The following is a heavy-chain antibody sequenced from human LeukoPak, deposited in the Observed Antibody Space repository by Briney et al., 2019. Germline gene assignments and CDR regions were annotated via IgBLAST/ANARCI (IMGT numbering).Heavy chain of an antibody. D-gene: IGHD2-15*01. J-gene: IGHJ4*02. CDR1: GSTFSTYT. Sequence: PGGSLRLSCAASGSTFSTYTMNWVRQAPGKGLEWVSYISSGSSTIYYADSVKGRFTISRDNAKNSLYLQMNSLRDEDTAVYYCARGPRYCSGVSCYSYYFDYWGQGTLVIVSS. V-gene: IGHV3-48*02. CDR2: ISSGSSTI. CDR3: ARGPRYCSGVSCYSYYFDY.